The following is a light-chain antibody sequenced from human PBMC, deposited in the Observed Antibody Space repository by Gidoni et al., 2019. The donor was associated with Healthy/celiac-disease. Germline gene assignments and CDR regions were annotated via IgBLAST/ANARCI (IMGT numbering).Light chain of an antibody. V-gene: IGKV1-33*01. J-gene: IGKJ2*01. CDR1: KDISNY. Sequence: DIQMTQSPSSLAASVGDRVTITCQASKDISNYLNWYQQKPGKAPKLLIYDASNLETGVPSRFSGSGSGTDFTCTISSLQPEDIATYYCQQYDNLPYTFGQGTKLEIK. CDR2: DAS. CDR3: QQYDNLPYT.